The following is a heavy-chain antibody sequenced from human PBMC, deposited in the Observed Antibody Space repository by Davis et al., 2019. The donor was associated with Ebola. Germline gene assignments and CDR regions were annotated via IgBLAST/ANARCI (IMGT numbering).Heavy chain of an antibody. V-gene: IGHV4-59*01. D-gene: IGHD1-26*01. Sequence: PSETLSLTCTVSGGSISSYYWSWIRQPPGKGLEWIGYIYYSGSTNYNPSLKSRVTISLDTSKNQFSLKLTSVTAADTAVYYCARESVRIVVDYWGQGTLVTVSS. J-gene: IGHJ4*02. CDR3: ARESVRIVVDY. CDR1: GGSISSYY. CDR2: IYYSGST.